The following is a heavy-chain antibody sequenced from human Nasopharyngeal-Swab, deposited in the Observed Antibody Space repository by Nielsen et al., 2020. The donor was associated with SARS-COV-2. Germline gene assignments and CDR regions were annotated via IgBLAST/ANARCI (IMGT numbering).Heavy chain of an antibody. CDR2: ISSSSSYI. Sequence: GESLKISCAASGFTFSSYSMNWVRQAPGKGLEWVSSISSSSSYIYYADSVKGRFTISRDNSKNTLYLQMNSLRAEDTAVYYCASGLTFDYWGQGTLVTVSS. V-gene: IGHV3-21*04. CDR3: ASGLTFDY. CDR1: GFTFSSYS. D-gene: IGHD2-21*02. J-gene: IGHJ4*02.